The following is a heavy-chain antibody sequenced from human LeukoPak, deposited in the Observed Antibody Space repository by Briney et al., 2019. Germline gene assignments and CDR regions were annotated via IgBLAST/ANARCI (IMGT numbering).Heavy chain of an antibody. CDR1: GFTFDDYA. D-gene: IGHD4-23*01. CDR2: ITWNRDNI. Sequence: GRSLRLSCTVSGFTFDDYAMHWARHTPGKGLEWVAGITWNRDNIGYGDSVKGRFTISRDNSKNTLYLQMNSLRAEDTAVYYCAGDYTTVVTPDDWFDPWGQGTLVTVSS. CDR3: AGDYTTVVTPDDWFDP. V-gene: IGHV3-9*01. J-gene: IGHJ5*02.